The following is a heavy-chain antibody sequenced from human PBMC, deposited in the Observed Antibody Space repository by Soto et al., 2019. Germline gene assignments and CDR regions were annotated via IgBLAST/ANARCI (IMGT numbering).Heavy chain of an antibody. CDR1: GGSISSGGYS. V-gene: IGHV4-30-2*01. Sequence: QLQLQESGSGLVKPSQTLSLTCAVSGGSISSGGYSWSWIRQPPGKGLEWIGYIYHSGSTYYNPSRESRGTISLDRSKKQFSLKLSSVSAAETAVYYCARGMTTVTTLDYWGQGTLVTVSS. CDR3: ARGMTTVTTLDY. J-gene: IGHJ4*02. CDR2: IYHSGST. D-gene: IGHD4-17*01.